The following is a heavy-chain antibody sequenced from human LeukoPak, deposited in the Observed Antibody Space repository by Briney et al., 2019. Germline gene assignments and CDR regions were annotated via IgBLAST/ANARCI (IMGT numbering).Heavy chain of an antibody. V-gene: IGHV4-39*07. CDR3: ASRRGVGAPPLQPDAFDI. D-gene: IGHD1-26*01. Sequence: SETLSLTCTVSGGSISSSSYYWGWIRQPPGKGLEWIGSIYYSGSTYYNPSLKSRVTISVDTSKNQFSLKLSSVTAADTAVYYCASRRGVGAPPLQPDAFDIWGQGTMVTVSS. CDR2: IYYSGST. CDR1: GGSISSSSYY. J-gene: IGHJ3*02.